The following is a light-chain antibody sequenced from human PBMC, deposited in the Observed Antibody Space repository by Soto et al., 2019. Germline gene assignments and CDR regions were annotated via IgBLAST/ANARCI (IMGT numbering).Light chain of an antibody. CDR2: DTS. CDR1: QGIGDA. V-gene: IGKV3-15*01. J-gene: IGKJ4*01. CDR3: QPYNNWPFT. Sequence: EVVMRRSPATLSVSPGGSATLSCGARQGIGDALAWYQHKPGQNPRLLIYDTSTRATGVPTRFSGSRSGAEFTLTIISLQSEDFAVYYCQPYNNWPFTFGGGTKVDI.